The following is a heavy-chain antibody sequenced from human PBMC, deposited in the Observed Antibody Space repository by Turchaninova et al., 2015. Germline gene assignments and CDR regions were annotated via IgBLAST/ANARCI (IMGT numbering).Heavy chain of an antibody. Sequence: QLQLQESGPGRVRPSETLSLTGPLSGGSISSGSYYWGWIRQPPGKGLEWIGGFYYSWNTYYNPSLKSRVTISVDTSKNQFSLKVSSVTAADTAVYYCARDFRGYSYGEFDYWGQGTLVTVSS. V-gene: IGHV4-39*07. CDR2: FYYSWNT. D-gene: IGHD5-18*01. J-gene: IGHJ4*02. CDR3: ARDFRGYSYGEFDY. CDR1: GGSISSGSYY.